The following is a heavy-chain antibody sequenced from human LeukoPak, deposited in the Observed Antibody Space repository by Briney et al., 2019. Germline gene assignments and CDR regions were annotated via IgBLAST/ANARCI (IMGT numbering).Heavy chain of an antibody. Sequence: TSETLSLTCTVSGYSISSAYYWGWIRQSPGKGLEWIGTIYHSGSTYYNASVKSRVTISVDMSKNQFSLKLNSVTAADTAVYYCARGAARMVEVATIISFEYWGQGTLVTVSS. J-gene: IGHJ4*02. CDR2: IYHSGST. CDR3: ARGAARMVEVATIISFEY. D-gene: IGHD5-24*01. V-gene: IGHV4-38-2*02. CDR1: GYSISSAYY.